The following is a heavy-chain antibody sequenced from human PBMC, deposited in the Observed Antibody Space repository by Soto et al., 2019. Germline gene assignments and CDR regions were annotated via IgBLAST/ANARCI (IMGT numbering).Heavy chain of an antibody. D-gene: IGHD1-1*01. J-gene: IGHJ4*02. CDR3: ARVASHLIKWNIDY. CDR1: GYTFTSYG. Sequence: QVQLVQSGAEVKKPAASVQVSCKASGYTFTSYGISWVRQTPGHALAWMGWISAYNGNTKYAQKLKGRVTMTPDTSSSTAYMELRSLSSDPTAVYYCARVASHLIKWNIDYWGRGCLVSVSS. CDR2: ISAYNGNT. V-gene: IGHV1-18*01.